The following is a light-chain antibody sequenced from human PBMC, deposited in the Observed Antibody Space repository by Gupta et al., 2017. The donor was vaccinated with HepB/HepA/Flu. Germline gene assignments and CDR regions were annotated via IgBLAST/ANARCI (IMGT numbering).Light chain of an antibody. V-gene: IGLV1-51*01. CDR1: SSNIGNNY. Sequence: QSVLKQPPSVSAAPGQKVTTSCSGSSSNIGNNYVSWYKQLPGTAPKFLIYDDNKRPSGIPDRFSGSKAGTSATLGITVLQTGDEADYYCGTWDSSLSAYVFGTGTKVTVL. J-gene: IGLJ1*01. CDR3: GTWDSSLSAYV. CDR2: DDN.